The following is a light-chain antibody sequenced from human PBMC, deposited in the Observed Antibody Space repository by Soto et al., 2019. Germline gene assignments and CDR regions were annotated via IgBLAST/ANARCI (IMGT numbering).Light chain of an antibody. CDR2: RND. CDR1: SSNIGSNY. J-gene: IGLJ1*01. Sequence: QLVLTQPPSASGTPGQRVTISCSGSSSNIGSNYVYWYHQLPGMAPRLLISRNDQRPSGVPDRFSGSKSGTSASLAISGLRSEDEADYYCAAWDDSLSGSYVFGTGTKVTVL. V-gene: IGLV1-47*01. CDR3: AAWDDSLSGSYV.